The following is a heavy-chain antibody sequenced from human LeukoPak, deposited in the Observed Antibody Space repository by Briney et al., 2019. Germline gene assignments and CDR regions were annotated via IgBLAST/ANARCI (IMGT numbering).Heavy chain of an antibody. Sequence: PGGSLRLSCASSRYTVSGNYMTWVRQAPGKGLEWVSAIRVSVDTTYYADSVKVRFTISRDNSKSTLYLQMNSLRAEDTAVYYCARAPTMTTWVVDYWGQGTLVAVSS. CDR3: ARAPTMTTWVVDY. CDR1: RYTVSGNY. CDR2: IRVSVDTT. J-gene: IGHJ4*02. V-gene: IGHV3-23*01. D-gene: IGHD4-17*01.